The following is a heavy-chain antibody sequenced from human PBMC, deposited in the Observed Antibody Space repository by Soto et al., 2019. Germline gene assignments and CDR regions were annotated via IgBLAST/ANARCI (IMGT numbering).Heavy chain of an antibody. D-gene: IGHD3-16*02. CDR1: GGSISSGDYY. J-gene: IGHJ4*02. Sequence: SETLSLTCTVSGGSISSGDYYWSWIRQPPGKGLEWIGYIYYSGSTYYNPSLKSRATISVDTSKNQFSLKLSSVTAADTAVYYCARVYYDYVWGSYRFYYFDYWGQGTLVTVSS. CDR3: ARVYYDYVWGSYRFYYFDY. V-gene: IGHV4-30-4*01. CDR2: IYYSGST.